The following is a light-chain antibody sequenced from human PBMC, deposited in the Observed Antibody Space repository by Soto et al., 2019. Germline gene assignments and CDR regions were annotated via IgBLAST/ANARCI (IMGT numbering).Light chain of an antibody. J-gene: IGKJ1*01. CDR3: QQYGSSPTWT. CDR1: QSVSSYY. V-gene: IGKV3-20*01. Sequence: EIVLTQSPGTLSLSPGERATLSCRASQSVSSYYLAWYQHKPGQAPRLLIYGASSRATGIPDRFSGSGSGTSFTLTISRLEPEDFAVYYCQQYGSSPTWTFGQGTKVEIK. CDR2: GAS.